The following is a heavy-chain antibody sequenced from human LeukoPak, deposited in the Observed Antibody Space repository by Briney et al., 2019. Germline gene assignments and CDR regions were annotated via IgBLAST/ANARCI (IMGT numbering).Heavy chain of an antibody. J-gene: IGHJ4*02. CDR1: GYSISSGYY. CDR2: IYHSGST. CDR3: ATHHGNSSSPDY. V-gene: IGHV4-38-2*01. Sequence: PSETLSLTCAVSGYSISSGYYWGWIRQPPGKGLEWIGSIYHSGSTYYNPSLKSRVTISVDTSKNQFSLKLSSVTAADTAVHYCATHHGNSSSPDYWGQGTLVTVSS. D-gene: IGHD6-6*01.